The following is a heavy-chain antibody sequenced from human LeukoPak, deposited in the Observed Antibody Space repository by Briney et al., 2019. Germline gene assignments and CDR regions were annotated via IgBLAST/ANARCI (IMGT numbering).Heavy chain of an antibody. CDR3: ARDTYRFFDL. Sequence: GGSLRPSCAASGFTFSSYSMNWVRQAPGKGLEWVSSISSSSSYIYYADSVKGRFTISRDNTKNSLYLHMDSLRAEDTAVYYCARDTYRFFDLWGRGTLVTVSS. CDR1: GFTFSSYS. V-gene: IGHV3-21*01. J-gene: IGHJ2*01. CDR2: ISSSSSYI.